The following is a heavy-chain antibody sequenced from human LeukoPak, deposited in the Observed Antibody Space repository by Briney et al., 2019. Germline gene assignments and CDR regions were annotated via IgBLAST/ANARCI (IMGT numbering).Heavy chain of an antibody. V-gene: IGHV3-43*02. J-gene: IGHJ4*01. D-gene: IGHD3-22*01. CDR2: ISAYGDGK. CDR1: GFGFEHYG. Sequence: PRGSLRLSCVASGFGFEHYGMHSVRQAPGKGLERVALISAYGDGKKYADSVKGRFTVSRDNSKGSLYLQMDSLTTEDTALYYWAKDQAYYYENSGLIWGQGTLDTVSS. CDR3: AKDQAYYYENSGLI.